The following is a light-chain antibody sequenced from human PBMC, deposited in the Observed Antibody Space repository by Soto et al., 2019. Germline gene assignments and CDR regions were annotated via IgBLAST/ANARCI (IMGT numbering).Light chain of an antibody. Sequence: DIQMTQSPSTLSASVGDRVTITCRASQSISSWLAWYQPKPGKAPKLLIYDASSLESGVPSRFSGSGSGTEFTLTISSLQPDDFATYYRQQYNSYSLWTFGQGTKVDIK. CDR1: QSISSW. CDR2: DAS. V-gene: IGKV1-5*01. CDR3: QQYNSYSLWT. J-gene: IGKJ1*01.